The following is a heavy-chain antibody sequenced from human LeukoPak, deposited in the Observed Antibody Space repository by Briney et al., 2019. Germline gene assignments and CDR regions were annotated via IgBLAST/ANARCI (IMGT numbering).Heavy chain of an antibody. Sequence: GGSLRLSCAASGFSFSAYWMTWVRQAPGTGLEWVANINPAGTETYYVDPVKGRFTISRDNAKNLLYLQMNSLRAEDTAVYYCARFGYVAAVDLWGQGTLATVSS. D-gene: IGHD2-15*01. J-gene: IGHJ4*02. CDR1: GFSFSAYW. CDR3: ARFGYVAAVDL. CDR2: INPAGTET. V-gene: IGHV3-7*01.